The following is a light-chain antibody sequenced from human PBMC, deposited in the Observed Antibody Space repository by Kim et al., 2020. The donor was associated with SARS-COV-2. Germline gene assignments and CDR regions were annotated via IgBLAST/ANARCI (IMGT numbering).Light chain of an antibody. CDR3: QQYDNLPRT. CDR1: QNISVY. V-gene: IGKV1-33*01. J-gene: IGKJ2*01. Sequence: SASVGDRVTITCQASQNISVYLNWYQQKPGKAPKLLMYDVSNLQAGVPSRFSGSGSGTDFTFTISSLQPEDFATYYCQQYDNLPRTFGQGTKLEI. CDR2: DVS.